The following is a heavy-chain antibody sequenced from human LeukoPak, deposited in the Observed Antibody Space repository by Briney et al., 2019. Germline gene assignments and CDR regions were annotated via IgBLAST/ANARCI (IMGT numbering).Heavy chain of an antibody. J-gene: IGHJ4*02. CDR3: ITPLPYSAQ. CDR2: IKPKTDGETT. Sequence: GGSLRLSCVASRITLSSYSMNWVRQAPGKGLEWVGRIKPKTDGETTEYAAPVKDRFSISRDDSKSMMYLQMNSLKTEDTAVYYCITPLPYSAQGGQGTLVTVSS. V-gene: IGHV3-15*07. D-gene: IGHD2-21*01. CDR1: RITLSSYS.